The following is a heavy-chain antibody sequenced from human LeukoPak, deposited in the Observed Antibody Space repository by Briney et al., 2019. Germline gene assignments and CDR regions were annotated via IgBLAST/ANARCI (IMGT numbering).Heavy chain of an antibody. CDR2: IYDDGNT. J-gene: IGHJ5*01. CDR3: ARMFGYCTSIGCFPGIVSKKFDS. D-gene: IGHD2-2*03. V-gene: IGHV3-53*01. Sequence: GGSLRLSCAASGITVNSNYMSWVRQAPGKGLEWVSVIYDDGNTYYADSVRSRFTISRDISKNTVSLQMDSLRAEDTAVYYCARMFGYCTSIGCFPGIVSKKFDSWGQGTVVTVSS. CDR1: GITVNSNY.